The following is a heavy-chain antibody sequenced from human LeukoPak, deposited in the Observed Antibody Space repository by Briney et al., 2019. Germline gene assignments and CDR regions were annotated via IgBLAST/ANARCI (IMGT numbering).Heavy chain of an antibody. Sequence: GGSLRLSCAASGFTFSTYWVHWVRQAPGKGLEWVANIRQDGSEKYYVDSMRGRFTISRDNAKNSLYLQMSSLRAEDTAVYYCARSTAGLDYWAREPWSPSPQ. D-gene: IGHD2-2*01. CDR1: GFTFSTYW. CDR3: ARSTAGLDY. CDR2: IRQDGSEK. V-gene: IGHV3-7*01. J-gene: IGHJ4*02.